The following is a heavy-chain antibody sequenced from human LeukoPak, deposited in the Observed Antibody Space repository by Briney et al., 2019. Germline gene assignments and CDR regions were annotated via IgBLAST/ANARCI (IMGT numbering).Heavy chain of an antibody. CDR3: AKEGVDSSGYFHFDY. CDR1: GFTFSSYA. D-gene: IGHD3-22*01. CDR2: ISGSGGST. J-gene: IGHJ4*02. V-gene: IGHV3-23*01. Sequence: PGGSLRLSCAASGFTFSSYAMSWVRQAPGKGLEWVSAISGSGGSTYYADSVKGRFTISRDNSKNTLYLQMNSLRAEDTAVYHCAKEGVDSSGYFHFDYWGQGTLVTVSS.